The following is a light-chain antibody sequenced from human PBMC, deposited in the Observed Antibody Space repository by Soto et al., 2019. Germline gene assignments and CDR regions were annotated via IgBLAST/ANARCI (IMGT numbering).Light chain of an antibody. CDR3: QNYVTYPPT. CDR1: QSVNNNF. V-gene: IGKV3-20*01. Sequence: DIVLTQSPGTLALSPGERATLSCRASQSVNNNFLAWYQQKPGQAPRLLIYGASSRATGIPDRFSGSASGTDFTLTINSLDPEDFAVYYCQNYVTYPPTFGGGTKLEIK. J-gene: IGKJ4*01. CDR2: GAS.